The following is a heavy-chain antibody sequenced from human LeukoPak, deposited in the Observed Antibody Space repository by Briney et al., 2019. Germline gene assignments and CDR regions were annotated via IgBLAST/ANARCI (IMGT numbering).Heavy chain of an antibody. CDR3: ARGEPYSSSSGLRWVWFDP. D-gene: IGHD6-6*01. V-gene: IGHV4-39*01. Sequence: SETLSLTCTVSGGSISSSSYYWGWIRQPPGKGLEWIESIYYSGSTYYNPSLKSRVTISVDTSKNQFSLKLSSVTAADTAVYYCARGEPYSSSSGLRWVWFDPWGQGTLVTVSS. CDR1: GGSISSSSYY. J-gene: IGHJ5*02. CDR2: IYYSGST.